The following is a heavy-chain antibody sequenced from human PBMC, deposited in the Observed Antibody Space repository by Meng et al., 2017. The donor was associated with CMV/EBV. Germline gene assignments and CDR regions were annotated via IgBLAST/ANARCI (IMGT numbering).Heavy chain of an antibody. CDR3: AKDIVVVPAALSAFDI. D-gene: IGHD2-2*01. J-gene: IGHJ3*02. CDR1: GFTFSSYA. V-gene: IGHV3-23*01. CDR2: ISGSGGST. Sequence: GESLKISCAASGFTFSSYAMSWVRQAPGKGLEWVSAISGSGGSTYYADSVKGRFTISRDNSKNTLYLQMNSLRAEDTAVYYCAKDIVVVPAALSAFDIWGQGIMVTVSS.